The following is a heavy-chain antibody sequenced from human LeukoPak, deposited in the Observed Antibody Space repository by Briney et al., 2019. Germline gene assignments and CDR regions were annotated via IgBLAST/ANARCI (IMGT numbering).Heavy chain of an antibody. CDR2: IIPIFFTA. CDR3: ARINHYDILTGYYD. J-gene: IGHJ4*02. V-gene: IGHV1-69*01. CDR1: GCCFRSYA. D-gene: IGHD3-9*01. Sequence: SVKVSRQASGCCFRSYALRWVRQAPGREREWMGGIIPIFFTAHFAQMFQGRVTITAEEPTSTAYMELSSLTSEDTAVYYCARINHYDILTGYYDRGQGTLVTVSS.